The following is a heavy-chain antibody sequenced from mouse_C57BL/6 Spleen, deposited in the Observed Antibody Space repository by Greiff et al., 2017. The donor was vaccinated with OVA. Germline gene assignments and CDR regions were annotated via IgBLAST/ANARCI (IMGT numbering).Heavy chain of an antibody. V-gene: IGHV1-80*01. J-gene: IGHJ4*01. CDR3: ARGGLSGRSSMDY. CDR2: IYPGDGDT. D-gene: IGHD6-5*01. Sequence: QVQLQQSGAELVKPGASVKISCKASGYAFSSYWMNWVKQRPGKGLEWIGQIYPGDGDTNYNGKFKGKATLTADKSSSTAYMQLSSLTSEDSAVYFCARGGLSGRSSMDYWGQGTSVTVSS. CDR1: GYAFSSYW.